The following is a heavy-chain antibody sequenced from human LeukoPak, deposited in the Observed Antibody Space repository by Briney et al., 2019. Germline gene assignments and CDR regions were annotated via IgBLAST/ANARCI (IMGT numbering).Heavy chain of an antibody. V-gene: IGHV3-23*01. J-gene: IGHJ4*02. D-gene: IGHD3-10*01. CDR3: VKSVVRGVTLPDY. CDR2: ISGSGGST. CDR1: GFTFSSYA. Sequence: PGGSLRLSCAASGFTFSSYAMSWVRQAPGKGLEWVSAISGSGGSTYYADSVKGRFTISRDNSKNTLYLQMNSLRAEDTAVYYCVKSVVRGVTLPDYWGQGTLVTVSS.